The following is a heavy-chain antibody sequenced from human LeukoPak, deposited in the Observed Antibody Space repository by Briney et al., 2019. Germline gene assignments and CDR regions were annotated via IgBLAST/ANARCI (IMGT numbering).Heavy chain of an antibody. CDR1: GGSFSGYY. CDR2: INHSGST. CDR3: ASRRAAAARIDYFDY. V-gene: IGHV4-34*01. J-gene: IGHJ4*02. D-gene: IGHD6-13*01. Sequence: PSETLSLTRAVYGGSFSGYYWSWIRQPPGKGLEWIGEINHSGSTNYNPSLKSRVTISVDTSKNQFSLKLSSVTAADTAVYYCASRRAAAARIDYFDYWGQGTLVTVSS.